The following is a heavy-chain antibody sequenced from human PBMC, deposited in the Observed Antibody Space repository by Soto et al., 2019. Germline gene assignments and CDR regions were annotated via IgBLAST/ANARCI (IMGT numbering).Heavy chain of an antibody. CDR1: GGSISSGGYY. J-gene: IGHJ4*02. CDR2: IYYSGST. D-gene: IGHD2-2*01. V-gene: IGHV4-31*03. CDR3: ARGRSSTSPYPIGY. Sequence: QVQLQESGPGLVKPSQTLSLTSTVSGGSISSGGYYWSWIRQHPGKGLEWIGYIYYSGSTYYNPSLKSRVTISVDTSKNQFSLKLSSVTAAVTAVYYCARGRSSTSPYPIGYWGQGTLVTVSS.